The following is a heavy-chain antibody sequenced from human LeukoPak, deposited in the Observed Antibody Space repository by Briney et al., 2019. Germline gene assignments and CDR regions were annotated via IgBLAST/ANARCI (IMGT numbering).Heavy chain of an antibody. CDR2: IYWDGDK. CDR3: AHRLRSAWFRGYGIDYFDY. CDR1: GFSLSTSGVG. J-gene: IGHJ4*02. Sequence: SGPTLVNPTQTLTLTCTFSGFSLSTSGVGVGWIRQPPGKALEWLALIYWDGDKRYSPSLKNRLTITKDTSKNQVVLTMTNVDPVDTATYYCAHRLRSAWFRGYGIDYFDYWGQGTLVTVSS. D-gene: IGHD5-12*01. V-gene: IGHV2-5*02.